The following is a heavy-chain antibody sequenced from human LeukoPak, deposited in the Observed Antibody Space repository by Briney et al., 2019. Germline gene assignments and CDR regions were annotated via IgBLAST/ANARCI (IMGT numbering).Heavy chain of an antibody. CDR2: IYYSGST. J-gene: IGHJ4*02. CDR1: GGSISSYY. Sequence: SETLSLTCTVSGGSISSYYWSWIRQPPGKGLEWIGYIYYSGSTNYNPSLKSRVTISVDTSKNQFSLKLNSVTAADTAMYYCARAPHYYGSGSPFDYWGQGTLVTVSS. V-gene: IGHV4-59*08. CDR3: ARAPHYYGSGSPFDY. D-gene: IGHD3-10*01.